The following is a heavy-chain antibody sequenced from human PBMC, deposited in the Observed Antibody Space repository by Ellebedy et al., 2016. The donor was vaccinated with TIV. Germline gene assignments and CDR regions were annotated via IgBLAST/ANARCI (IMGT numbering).Heavy chain of an antibody. CDR1: GFTFNTYA. Sequence: PGGSLRLSCEASGFTFNTYAMSWVRQAPGKGLEWVATIGGSGDEIYYAVSVRGRFSISRDNFKNTLCLQMNSLRAEDTAVYYCANYKNTGGSVWLSDAFDVWGQGTMVTVSS. CDR2: IGGSGDEI. J-gene: IGHJ3*01. V-gene: IGHV3-23*01. CDR3: ANYKNTGGSVWLSDAFDV. D-gene: IGHD5-24*01.